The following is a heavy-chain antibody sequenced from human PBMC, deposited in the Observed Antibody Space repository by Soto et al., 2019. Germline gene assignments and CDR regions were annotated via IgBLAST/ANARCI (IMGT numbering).Heavy chain of an antibody. CDR3: ARGGVLLWFGESPSWFDP. D-gene: IGHD3-10*01. Sequence: SETLSLTCAVYGGSFSGYYWSWIRQPPGKGLEWIGEINHSGSTNYNPSLKSRVTISVDTSKNQFSLKLSSVTAADTAVYYCARGGVLLWFGESPSWFDPWGQGTLVTVSS. CDR2: INHSGST. V-gene: IGHV4-34*01. J-gene: IGHJ5*02. CDR1: GGSFSGYY.